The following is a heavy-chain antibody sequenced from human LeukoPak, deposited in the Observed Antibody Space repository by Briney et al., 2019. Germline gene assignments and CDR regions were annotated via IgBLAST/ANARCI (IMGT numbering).Heavy chain of an antibody. CDR2: IIPIFGTA. CDR3: ARVGVSGERDWFDP. CDR1: GGTFSSYA. V-gene: IGHV1-69*13. J-gene: IGHJ5*02. D-gene: IGHD2-15*01. Sequence: ASVKVSCKASGGTFSSYAISWVRQAPGQGLEWMGGIIPIFGTANYAQKFQGRVTITADESTSTAYMELRSLRSDDTAVYYCARVGVSGERDWFDPWGQGTLVTVSS.